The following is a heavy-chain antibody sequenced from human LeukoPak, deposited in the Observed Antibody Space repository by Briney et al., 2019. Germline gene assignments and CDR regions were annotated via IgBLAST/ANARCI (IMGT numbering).Heavy chain of an antibody. CDR3: ARGHMLLWFGELLGPGAFDI. D-gene: IGHD3-10*01. Sequence: ASVKVSCKASGYTFTSYYMHCVRQAPGQGLEWMGIINPSGGSTSYAQKFQGRVTMTRDTSTSTVYMELSSLRSEDTAVYYCARGHMLLWFGELLGPGAFDIRGQGTMVTVSS. J-gene: IGHJ3*02. V-gene: IGHV1-46*01. CDR2: INPSGGST. CDR1: GYTFTSYY.